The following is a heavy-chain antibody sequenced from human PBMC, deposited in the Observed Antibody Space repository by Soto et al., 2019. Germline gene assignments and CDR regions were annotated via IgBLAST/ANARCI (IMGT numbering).Heavy chain of an antibody. CDR3: ARVPIFAAAGPHFDY. J-gene: IGHJ4*02. V-gene: IGHV4-30-4*01. CDR1: GGSISSGDYY. Sequence: SETLSLTCTVSGGSISSGDYYWSWIRQPPGKGLEWIGYIYYSGSTYYNPSLKSRVTISVDTSKNQFSLKLSSATAADTAVYYCARVPIFAAAGPHFDYWGQGTLVTVSS. D-gene: IGHD6-13*01. CDR2: IYYSGST.